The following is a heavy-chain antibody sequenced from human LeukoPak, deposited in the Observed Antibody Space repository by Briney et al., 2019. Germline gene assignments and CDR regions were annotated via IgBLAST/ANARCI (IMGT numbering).Heavy chain of an antibody. D-gene: IGHD5-12*01. CDR1: GFTFSSYW. CDR3: ASGYSGYDPPLDY. Sequence: QAGGSLRLSCAASGFTFSSYWMTWVRQAPGKGLEWVANIKQDGSEKYYVDFVKGRFTISRDNAKNSLYLQMNSLRAEDTAVYYCASGYSGYDPPLDYWGQGTLVTVSS. J-gene: IGHJ4*02. CDR2: IKQDGSEK. V-gene: IGHV3-7*03.